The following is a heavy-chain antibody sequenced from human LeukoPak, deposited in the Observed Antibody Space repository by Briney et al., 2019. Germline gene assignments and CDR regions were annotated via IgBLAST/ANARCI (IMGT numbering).Heavy chain of an antibody. V-gene: IGHV4-59*01. D-gene: IGHD2-2*02. CDR2: IYYSGST. CDR3: ASIPGY. Sequence: SETLSLPCTVSGGSISSYYWSWIRQPPGKGLEWIGYIYYSGSTNYNPSLKSRVTISVDTSKNQFSLKLSSVTAADTAVYYCASIPGYWGQGTLVTVSS. J-gene: IGHJ4*02. CDR1: GGSISSYY.